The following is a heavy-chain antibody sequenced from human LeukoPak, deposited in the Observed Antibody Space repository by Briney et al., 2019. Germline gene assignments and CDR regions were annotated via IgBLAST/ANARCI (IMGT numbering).Heavy chain of an antibody. CDR3: ARAQPSIGDSSGWSYYYYMDV. Sequence: PSETLSLTCTVSGGSISSYYWSWIRQPAGKGLEWIGRIYTSGSTNYNPSLKSRVTMSVDTSKNQFSLKLSSVTAADTAVYYCARAQPSIGDSSGWSYYYYMDVWGKGTTVTISS. CDR2: IYTSGST. D-gene: IGHD6-19*01. V-gene: IGHV4-4*07. J-gene: IGHJ6*03. CDR1: GGSISSYY.